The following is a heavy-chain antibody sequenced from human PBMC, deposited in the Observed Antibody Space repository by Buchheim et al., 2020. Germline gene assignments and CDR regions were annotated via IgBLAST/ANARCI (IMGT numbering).Heavy chain of an antibody. CDR1: GFTFSSYG. CDR3: AKSNWFDP. V-gene: IGHV3-30*18. J-gene: IGHJ5*02. Sequence: QVQLVESGGGVVQPGRSLRLSCAASGFTFSSYGMHWVRQAPGKGLEWVAVISYDGSNKYYADSVKGRFTISRDNSKNTLYLQMNSLRAEDTAMYYCAKSNWFDPWGQGTL. CDR2: ISYDGSNK.